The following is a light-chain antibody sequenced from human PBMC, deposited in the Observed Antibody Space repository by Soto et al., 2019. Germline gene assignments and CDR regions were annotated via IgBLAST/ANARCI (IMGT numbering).Light chain of an antibody. CDR3: AAWDDSLSGVV. J-gene: IGLJ3*02. V-gene: IGLV1-47*01. Sequence: QSVLTQPPSASETPGQRVTISCSGSSSNIGSNFVAWYQQLPGAAPKLLIYKNDQRPSGVPDRFSGSKSGTSASLAISGLRSEDEADYYCAAWDDSLSGVVFGGGTKVTVL. CDR2: KND. CDR1: SSNIGSNF.